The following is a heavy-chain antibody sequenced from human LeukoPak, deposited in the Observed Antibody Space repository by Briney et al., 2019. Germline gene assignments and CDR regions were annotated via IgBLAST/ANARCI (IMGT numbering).Heavy chain of an antibody. CDR3: ARTTFEQFDY. J-gene: IGHJ4*02. CDR1: GGSISSYY. V-gene: IGHV4-59*01. Sequence: SETLSLTCTVSGGSISSYYWSWIRQPPGKGLEWIGYIYYSGSTNYNPSLKSRVTVSVDTSKNQFSLKLSSVTAADTAVYYCARTTFEQFDYWGQGTLVTVSS. D-gene: IGHD3-10*02. CDR2: IYYSGST.